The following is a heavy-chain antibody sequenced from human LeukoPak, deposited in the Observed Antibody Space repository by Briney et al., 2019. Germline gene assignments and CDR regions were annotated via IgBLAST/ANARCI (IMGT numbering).Heavy chain of an antibody. V-gene: IGHV3-48*03. D-gene: IGHD5-18*01. CDR2: ISSSGSNI. Sequence: GGSLRLSCAASGFTFSSYEMNWVRQAPGKGLEWVSYISSSGSNIYYADSVKGRFTISRDNAKNSLYLQMNSLRAEDTAVYYCAGRYIYGLFDYWGQGTLVTVSS. CDR1: GFTFSSYE. CDR3: AGRYIYGLFDY. J-gene: IGHJ4*02.